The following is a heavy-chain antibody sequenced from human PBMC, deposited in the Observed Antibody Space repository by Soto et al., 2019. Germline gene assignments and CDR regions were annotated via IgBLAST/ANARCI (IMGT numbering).Heavy chain of an antibody. CDR3: ARHTDDILTGNEALDI. CDR2: VYYSGTT. CDR1: GGSIYSYY. Sequence: SETLSLTCTVSGGSIYSYYWSWNRQSPGKGLEWIGYVYYSGTTNYNPTLKSRITILVDTSENQFSLKLTSVTAADTAVYYCARHTDDILTGNEALDIWGQGTVVTVSS. D-gene: IGHD3-9*01. V-gene: IGHV4-59*08. J-gene: IGHJ3*02.